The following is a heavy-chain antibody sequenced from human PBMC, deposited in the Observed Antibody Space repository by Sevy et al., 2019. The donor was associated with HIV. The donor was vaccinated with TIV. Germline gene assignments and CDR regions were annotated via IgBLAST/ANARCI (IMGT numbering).Heavy chain of an antibody. CDR3: ARHRGLGLAVASFDY. CDR2: IYYSGST. D-gene: IGHD6-19*01. J-gene: IGHJ4*02. CDR1: GGSISSSSYY. V-gene: IGHV4-39*01. Sequence: SETLSLTCTVSGGSISSSSYYWGWIRQPPGKGLEWIGSIYYSGSTYYNPSLKSRVTISVDTSKNQFSLKLCSVTAADTAVDYCARHRGLGLAVASFDYWGQGTLVTVSS.